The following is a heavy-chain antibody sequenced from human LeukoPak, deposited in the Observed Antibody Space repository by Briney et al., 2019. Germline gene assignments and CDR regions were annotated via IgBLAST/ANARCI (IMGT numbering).Heavy chain of an antibody. CDR2: IRYDGSNK. Sequence: PGGSLRLSCAASGFTFSSYGMHWVRQAPGKGLEWVAFIRYDGSNKYYADSVKGRFTISRDNSKNTLYLQMNSLRAEDTAVYYCAKAEYCSSTSCSSLLPDYWGQGTLVTVSS. CDR3: AKAEYCSSTSCSSLLPDY. V-gene: IGHV3-30*02. D-gene: IGHD2-2*01. CDR1: GFTFSSYG. J-gene: IGHJ4*02.